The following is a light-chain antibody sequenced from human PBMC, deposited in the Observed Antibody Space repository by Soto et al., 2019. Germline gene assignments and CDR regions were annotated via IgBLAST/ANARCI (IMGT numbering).Light chain of an antibody. V-gene: IGKV4-1*01. Sequence: SVMTQSTDSLAVSLGERATSNCKSSQSVLYSSNNKNYLAWYQQKPGQPPNLLIYWASTRESGVPDRFSGSGSGTDFTLTISSLQAEDVAVYYCQQYYITPFTFGPGTKVDIK. CDR2: WAS. J-gene: IGKJ3*01. CDR1: QSVLYSSNNKNY. CDR3: QQYYITPFT.